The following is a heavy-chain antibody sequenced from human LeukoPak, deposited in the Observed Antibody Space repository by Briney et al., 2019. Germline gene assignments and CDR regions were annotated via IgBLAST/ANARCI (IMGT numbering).Heavy chain of an antibody. Sequence: GASVKVSCKASGYTFTSYGISWVRQAPGQGLEWMGWISAYNGNTNYAQKLQGRVTMTTDTSTSTAYMELRSLRSDDTAVYYCARCDGLLWFGEPRGNDYWGQGTLVTVSS. D-gene: IGHD3-10*01. V-gene: IGHV1-18*01. CDR2: ISAYNGNT. J-gene: IGHJ4*02. CDR3: ARCDGLLWFGEPRGNDY. CDR1: GYTFTSYG.